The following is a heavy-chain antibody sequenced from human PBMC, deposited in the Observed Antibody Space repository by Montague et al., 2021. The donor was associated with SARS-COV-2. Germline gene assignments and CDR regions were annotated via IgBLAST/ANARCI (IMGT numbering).Heavy chain of an antibody. V-gene: IGHV4-34*01. Sequence: SETLSLTCAVYGGPFSGYYWSWIRQPPGKGLEWIGEINHSGSTNYNPSLKSRVTISVDTSKNQFSLKLSSVTAADTAVYYCARGLYGDGDYAWAYYYYYMDVWGKGTTVTVSS. J-gene: IGHJ6*03. CDR1: GGPFSGYY. CDR2: INHSGST. D-gene: IGHD4-17*01. CDR3: ARGLYGDGDYAWAYYYYYMDV.